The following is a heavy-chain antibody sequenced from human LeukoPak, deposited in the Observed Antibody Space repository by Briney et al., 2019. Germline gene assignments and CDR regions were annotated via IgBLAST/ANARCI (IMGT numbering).Heavy chain of an antibody. V-gene: IGHV4-59*01. Sequence: SETLSLTCTVSGGSISSYYWSWIRQPPGKGLEWIGYNYYSGSTNYNPPLKSRVTISVDTSKNQFSLKLSSVTAADTAVYYCAAVDTAMAFDYWGQGTLVTVSS. CDR3: AAVDTAMAFDY. CDR1: GGSISSYY. J-gene: IGHJ4*02. CDR2: NYYSGST. D-gene: IGHD5-18*01.